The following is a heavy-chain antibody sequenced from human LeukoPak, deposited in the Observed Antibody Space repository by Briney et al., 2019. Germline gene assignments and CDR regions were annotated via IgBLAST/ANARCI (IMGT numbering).Heavy chain of an antibody. J-gene: IGHJ4*02. CDR3: AKLRTGGLRGGSFDY. Sequence: PGGSLRLSCAASEFTFDDYGMTWVRQAPGKGLEWVSGISGSGRSTYYADSVKGRFTVSRDNSKDTLYLQMSSLRAEDMAVYYCAKLRTGGLRGGSFDYWGQGTLVTVSS. V-gene: IGHV3-23*01. CDR2: ISGSGRST. CDR1: EFTFDDYG. D-gene: IGHD3-16*01.